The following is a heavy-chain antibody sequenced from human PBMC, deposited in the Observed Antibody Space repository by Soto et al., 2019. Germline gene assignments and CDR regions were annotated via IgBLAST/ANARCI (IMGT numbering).Heavy chain of an antibody. Sequence: SETLSLTCAVSGYSINTGYYWGWIRQPPGKGLEWIGAIYHTENTYYNLSLKSRVTISIDTSKNQFSLKLTSVTAADTAVYYCARDGTIVGATGIDYWGQGTLVTVSS. CDR2: IYHTENT. V-gene: IGHV4-38-2*02. CDR3: ARDGTIVGATGIDY. CDR1: GYSINTGYY. D-gene: IGHD1-26*01. J-gene: IGHJ4*02.